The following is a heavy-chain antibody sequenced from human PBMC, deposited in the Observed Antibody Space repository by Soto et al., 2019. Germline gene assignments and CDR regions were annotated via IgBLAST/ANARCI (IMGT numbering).Heavy chain of an antibody. CDR1: GYTFTSYG. J-gene: IGHJ6*02. CDR3: ARDLGTYCSSTSCGGYYYYGMDV. V-gene: IGHV1-18*01. D-gene: IGHD2-2*01. CDR2: ISAYNGNT. Sequence: ASAKVSCKSSGYTFTSYGVSGVRQAPGQGHERMGWISAYNGNTNYAQKLQGRVTMTTDTSTSTAYMELRSLRSDDTAVYYCARDLGTYCSSTSCGGYYYYGMDVWGQGTTVTVSS.